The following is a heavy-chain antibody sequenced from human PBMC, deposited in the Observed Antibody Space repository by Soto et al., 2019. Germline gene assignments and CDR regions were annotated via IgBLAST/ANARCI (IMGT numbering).Heavy chain of an antibody. Sequence: VQLLESGGGLVQPGGSLRLSCAASGFTFSSYAMSWVRQAPGKGLEWVSAISGSGGSTYYADSVKGRFTISRDNSKNTLYLQMTSLRAEDTAVYYCAKDGDGLRFLEWLLDFDYWGQGTLVTVSS. J-gene: IGHJ4*02. D-gene: IGHD3-3*01. CDR2: ISGSGGST. V-gene: IGHV3-23*01. CDR3: AKDGDGLRFLEWLLDFDY. CDR1: GFTFSSYA.